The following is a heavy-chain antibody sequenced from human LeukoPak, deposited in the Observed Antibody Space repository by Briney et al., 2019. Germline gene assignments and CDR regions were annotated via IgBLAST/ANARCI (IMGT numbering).Heavy chain of an antibody. CDR3: ARDLVVVPAAIRTWYYFDY. J-gene: IGHJ4*02. CDR2: INPNSGGT. V-gene: IGHV1-2*02. CDR1: GYTFTGYY. D-gene: IGHD2-2*01. Sequence: ASVKVSCKASGYTFTGYYMHWVRQAAGQGLEWMGWINPNSGGTNYAQKFQGRVTMTRDTSISTAYMELSRLRSDDTAVYYCARDLVVVPAAIRTWYYFDYWGQGTLVTVSS.